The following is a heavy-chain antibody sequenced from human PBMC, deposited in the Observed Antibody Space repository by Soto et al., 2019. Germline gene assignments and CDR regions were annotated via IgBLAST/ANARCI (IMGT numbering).Heavy chain of an antibody. CDR2: INSDGSST. V-gene: IGHV3-74*01. CDR1: GFTFSSYW. Sequence: EVQLVESGGGLVQPGGSLRLSCAASGFTFSSYWMHWVRQAPGKGLVWVSRINSDGSSTSYADSVKGRFTISRDNAKNTLYLQMNSLRAEDTAVYYCARGVGTVGARFAFDIWCQGTMVTVSS. CDR3: ARGVGTVGARFAFDI. J-gene: IGHJ3*02. D-gene: IGHD1-26*01.